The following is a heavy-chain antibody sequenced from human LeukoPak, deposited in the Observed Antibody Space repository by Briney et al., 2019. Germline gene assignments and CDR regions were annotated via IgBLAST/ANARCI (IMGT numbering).Heavy chain of an antibody. Sequence: GGSLRLSCAASGFMFSTYWMTWVRQAPGKGLEFVANIKPDGSETYYVDSVKGRFTISRDNTKNLVFLQKKSLRGEDAAVYHCGGFGYEAAIDLWGQGTLVTVSS. CDR1: GFMFSTYW. J-gene: IGHJ4*02. CDR3: GGFGYEAAIDL. V-gene: IGHV3-7*01. D-gene: IGHD2-15*01. CDR2: IKPDGSET.